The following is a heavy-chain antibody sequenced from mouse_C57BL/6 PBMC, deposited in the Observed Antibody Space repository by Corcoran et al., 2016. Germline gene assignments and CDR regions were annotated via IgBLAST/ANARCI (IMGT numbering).Heavy chain of an antibody. J-gene: IGHJ2*01. Sequence: QVTLKESGPGILQSSQTLSLTCSFSGFSLSTSGMGVSWIRQPSGKGLEWLAHIYWDDDKRYNPSLKSRLTISKDTSRNHVFLKITSVDTAVTATYYCARSIYYGYDGYYFDYWGQGTTLTVSS. CDR2: IYWDDDK. CDR1: GFSLSTSGMG. CDR3: ARSIYYGYDGYYFDY. D-gene: IGHD2-2*01. V-gene: IGHV8-12*01.